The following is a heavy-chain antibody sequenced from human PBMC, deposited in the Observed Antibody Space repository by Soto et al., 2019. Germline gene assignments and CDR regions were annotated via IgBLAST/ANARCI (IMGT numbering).Heavy chain of an antibody. D-gene: IGHD1-26*01. CDR2: ISYDGSNK. V-gene: IGHV3-30-3*01. J-gene: IGHJ4*02. Sequence: QVQLVESGGGVVQPGRSLRLSCAASGFTFSSYAMHWVRQAPGKGLEWVAVISYDGSNKYYADSVKGRFTISRDNSKNTLYLQMNSLRAEDTAVYYCARADQDRYSASYFYDYWGQGTLVTVSS. CDR1: GFTFSSYA. CDR3: ARADQDRYSASYFYDY.